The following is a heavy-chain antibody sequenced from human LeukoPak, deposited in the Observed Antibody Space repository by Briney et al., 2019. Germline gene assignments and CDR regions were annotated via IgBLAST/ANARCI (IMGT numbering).Heavy chain of an antibody. CDR2: ISYSGSN. CDR1: GASISSYY. V-gene: IGHV4-59*01. J-gene: IGHJ4*02. D-gene: IGHD2-2*01. Sequence: SETLSLTCTVSGASISSYYRTWIRQPPGKGLEWIGYISYSGSNNYNPSLKSRVTISVDTSKNQFSLKLSSVTAADTAVYYCARTGYCSSTSCYDYWGQGTLVTVSS. CDR3: ARTGYCSSTSCYDY.